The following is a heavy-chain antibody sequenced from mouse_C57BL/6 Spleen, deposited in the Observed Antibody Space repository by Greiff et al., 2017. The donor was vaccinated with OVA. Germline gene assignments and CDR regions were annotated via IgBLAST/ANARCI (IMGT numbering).Heavy chain of an antibody. CDR3: ARKGGYDGFNFDD. J-gene: IGHJ2*01. CDR2: IDPSDSET. CDR1: GYTFTSYW. V-gene: IGHV1-52*01. D-gene: IGHD2-3*01. Sequence: VKLQQPGAELVRPGSSVKLSCKASGYTFTSYWMHWVKQRPIQGLEWIGNIDPSDSETHYNQKFKDKATLTVDKSSSTAYMQLSSLTSEDSAVYYCARKGGYDGFNFDDWGQGTTLTVSS.